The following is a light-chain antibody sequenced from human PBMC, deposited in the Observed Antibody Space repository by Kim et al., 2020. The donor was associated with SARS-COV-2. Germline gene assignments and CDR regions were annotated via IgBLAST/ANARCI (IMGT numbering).Light chain of an antibody. CDR1: KMGDKY. CDR3: QAWDSSTKGV. V-gene: IGLV3-1*01. Sequence: SYELTQPPSVSVSPGQTASITCSGDKMGDKYVCWYQQKPGQSPVLVIYQDTKRPSGIPERFSGFNSGNTATLTISGTQSIDEADYYCQAWDSSTKGVFGGGTKLTVL. J-gene: IGLJ3*02. CDR2: QDT.